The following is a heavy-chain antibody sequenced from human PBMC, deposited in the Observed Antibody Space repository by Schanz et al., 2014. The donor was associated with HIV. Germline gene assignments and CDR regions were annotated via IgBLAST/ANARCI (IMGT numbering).Heavy chain of an antibody. CDR2: ISYDGSNK. D-gene: IGHD3-10*01. Sequence: QVQLVESGGGVAQPGRSLRLSCAASGFTFDSYGIHWVRQAPGKGLEWVAVISYDGSNKKYADSVKGRFTISRDNSKNTLYLQMNSLRVEDTAVYYCARLRGFLWFGDHPYSFDYWGQGTLVTVSS. CDR3: ARLRGFLWFGDHPYSFDY. V-gene: IGHV3-30*03. CDR1: GFTFDSYG. J-gene: IGHJ4*02.